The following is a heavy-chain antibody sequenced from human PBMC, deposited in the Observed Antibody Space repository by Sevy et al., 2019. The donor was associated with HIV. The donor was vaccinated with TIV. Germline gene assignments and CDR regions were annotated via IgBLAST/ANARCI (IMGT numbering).Heavy chain of an antibody. J-gene: IGHJ6*01. Sequence: GGSLRLSCAASGFAVSNNFMNWVRRAPGKGLEWVSVLYSDGNTYYADSVKGRFTISRDNSKNTVYLQMNSLRAEDTAGYYCGEGLILEGSWFGMDVWGPGTQGPVPS. CDR1: GFAVSNNF. V-gene: IGHV3-53*01. CDR2: LYSDGNT. D-gene: IGHD3-3*01. CDR3: GEGLILEGSWFGMDV.